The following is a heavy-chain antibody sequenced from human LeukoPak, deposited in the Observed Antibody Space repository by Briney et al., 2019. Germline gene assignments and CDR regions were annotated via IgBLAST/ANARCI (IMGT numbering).Heavy chain of an antibody. CDR3: ANYDILTGYLN. D-gene: IGHD3-9*01. Sequence: PEASVKVSCKASGYTFTSYGISWVRQAPGQGLEWMGWISAYNGNTNYAQKFQGRVTMTTDTSTSTAYMELRSLRSDDTAVYYCANYDILTGYLNWGQGTLVTVSS. V-gene: IGHV1-18*04. CDR1: GYTFTSYG. CDR2: ISAYNGNT. J-gene: IGHJ4*02.